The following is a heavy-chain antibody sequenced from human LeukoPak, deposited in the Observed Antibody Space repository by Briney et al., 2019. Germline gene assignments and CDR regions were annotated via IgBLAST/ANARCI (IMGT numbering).Heavy chain of an antibody. CDR1: GGSISTYY. CDR2: IYYSGST. CDR3: ARRDYSSGFYFFDY. J-gene: IGHJ4*02. V-gene: IGHV4-59*12. D-gene: IGHD3-22*01. Sequence: PSETLSLTCTVSGGSISTYYWSWIRQPPGKGLEWIGYIYYSGSTNYNPSLKSRVTTSIDTSKNQFSLKLSSVTAADTAVYYCARRDYSSGFYFFDYWGQGTLVTVSS.